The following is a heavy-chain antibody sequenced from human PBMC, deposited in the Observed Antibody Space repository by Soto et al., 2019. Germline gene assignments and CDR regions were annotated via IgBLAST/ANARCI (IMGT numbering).Heavy chain of an antibody. V-gene: IGHV3-30*18. Sequence: QLYLVESGGGVVQPGRSLRLSCAASGFTFSNSAMHWVRQAPGKGLEWVAVISDNGNHHFYADSVKGRFSLSRDNSNNTLFLDMSSLRTEDTAVYYCAKAFGVVITNYFEYWGRGTLVTVSS. D-gene: IGHD3-3*01. J-gene: IGHJ4*02. CDR3: AKAFGVVITNYFEY. CDR1: GFTFSNSA. CDR2: ISDNGNHH.